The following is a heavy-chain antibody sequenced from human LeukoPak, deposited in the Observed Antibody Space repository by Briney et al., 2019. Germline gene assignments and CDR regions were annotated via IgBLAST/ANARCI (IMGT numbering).Heavy chain of an antibody. CDR3: ARATSSTVSWFDP. CDR1: GVTFSSYA. V-gene: IGHV1-69*05. Sequence: ASVKVSCKAYGVTFSSYAISWVRQAPGQGLESMGGIIPIFGTANYAQKFQGRVTITTDESTSTAYMELSSLRSEDTAVYYCARATSSTVSWFDPWGQGTLVTVSS. CDR2: IIPIFGTA. D-gene: IGHD2-2*01. J-gene: IGHJ5*02.